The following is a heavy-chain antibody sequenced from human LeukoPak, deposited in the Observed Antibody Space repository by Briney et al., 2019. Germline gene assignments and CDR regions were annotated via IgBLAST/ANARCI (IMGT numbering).Heavy chain of an antibody. D-gene: IGHD5-12*01. CDR3: ARGDRGYSGYHFDH. V-gene: IGHV3-30-3*01. CDR1: GFTFSSYT. CDR2: QDGNNK. J-gene: IGHJ4*02. Sequence: QSGGSLRLSCAASGFTFSSYTFRWVRQAPGKGLEWVAVQDGNNKYYTDSVKGRFTISRDNSKNTLYLQMNSLRAEDTAVYYCARGDRGYSGYHFDHWGQGTLVTVSS.